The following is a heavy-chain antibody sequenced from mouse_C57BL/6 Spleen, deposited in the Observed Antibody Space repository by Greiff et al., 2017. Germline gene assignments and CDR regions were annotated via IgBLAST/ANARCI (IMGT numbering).Heavy chain of an antibody. Sequence: EVKLVESGGGLVKPGGSLKLSCAASGFTFSSYAMSWVRQTPEKRLEWVATISDGGSYTYYPDNVKGRFTISRDNAKNNLYLQMSHLKSEDTAMYYCAREDYGSSYYWGQGTTLTVSS. CDR1: GFTFSSYA. D-gene: IGHD1-1*01. CDR2: ISDGGSYT. V-gene: IGHV5-4*01. CDR3: AREDYGSSYY. J-gene: IGHJ2*01.